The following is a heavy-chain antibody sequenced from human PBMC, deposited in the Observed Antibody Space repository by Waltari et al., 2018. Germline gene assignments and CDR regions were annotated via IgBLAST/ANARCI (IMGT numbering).Heavy chain of an antibody. D-gene: IGHD2-15*01. CDR3: ARDLGRGLFLDS. Sequence: QLQLQESGPGLVKPSGTLSLTCVVSGCSMSGNSWWSWVRQSPDKGLEWVGQVHGSGRTNYNPSFASRAIVSLDTSMNQFSLRILSATAADTAVYYCARDLGRGLFLDSWGQGTLVTVSP. CDR2: VHGSGRT. V-gene: IGHV4-4*02. CDR1: GCSMSGNSW. J-gene: IGHJ4*02.